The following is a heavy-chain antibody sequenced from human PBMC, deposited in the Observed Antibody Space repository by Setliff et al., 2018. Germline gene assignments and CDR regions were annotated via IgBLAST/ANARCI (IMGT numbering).Heavy chain of an antibody. CDR3: IRDTSGRDAFDI. Sequence: GGSLRLSCAASGFTFSSYRMHWVRQAPGKGLEWVSGISGYGSRTYYADSVKGRSTISRDNSQNTMYLQMNSLRAEDTAVYYCIRDTSGRDAFDIWGQGTMVTVSS. D-gene: IGHD6-19*01. CDR2: ISGYGSRT. CDR1: GFTFSSYR. V-gene: IGHV3-23*01. J-gene: IGHJ3*02.